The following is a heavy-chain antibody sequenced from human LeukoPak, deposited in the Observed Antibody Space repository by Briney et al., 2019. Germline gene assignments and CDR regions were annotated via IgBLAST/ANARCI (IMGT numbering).Heavy chain of an antibody. CDR1: GFTFSSYA. V-gene: IGHV3-64*01. CDR3: AQRITMVRGGNWFDP. Sequence: GGSLRLSCAASGFTFSSYAMHWVRQAPGKGLEYVSAISSNGGSTYYANSVKGRFTISRDNSKNTLYLQMGSLRSEDTAVYYCAQRITMVRGGNWFDPWGQGTLVTVSS. D-gene: IGHD3-10*01. CDR2: ISSNGGST. J-gene: IGHJ5*02.